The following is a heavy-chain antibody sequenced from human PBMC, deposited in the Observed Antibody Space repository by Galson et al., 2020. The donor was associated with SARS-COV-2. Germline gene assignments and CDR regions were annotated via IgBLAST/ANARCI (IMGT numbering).Heavy chain of an antibody. CDR2: ISPNSGGP. Sequence: ASVKVSCKASGYTFTGYYLHWVRQAPGQELEWMGWISPNSGGPNYAQKCQGRVTLTRDTSISTAYMELSSLRSDDTAVYYCARDRATVTTFEYWGQGTLVTVSS. CDR3: ARDRATVTTFEY. J-gene: IGHJ4*02. CDR1: GYTFTGYY. V-gene: IGHV1-2*02. D-gene: IGHD4-17*01.